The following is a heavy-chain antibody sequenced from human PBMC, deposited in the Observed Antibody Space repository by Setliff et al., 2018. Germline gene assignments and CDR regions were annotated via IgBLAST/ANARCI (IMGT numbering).Heavy chain of an antibody. D-gene: IGHD2-15*01. J-gene: IGHJ6*03. Sequence: SVKVSCKASGGTFSNIGISWVRQAPGQGLEWMGGIIPLFGTTNYAQEFQGRVTITTDESTNTAYMELGSLRSEDTAMYYCAREKVVVVSATSYHYYMDVWGKGTTVTV. CDR3: AREKVVVVSATSYHYYMDV. CDR1: GGTFSNIG. CDR2: IIPLFGTT. V-gene: IGHV1-69*05.